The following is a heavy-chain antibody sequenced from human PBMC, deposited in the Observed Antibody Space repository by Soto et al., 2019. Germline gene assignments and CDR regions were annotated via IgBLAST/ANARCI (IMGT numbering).Heavy chain of an antibody. D-gene: IGHD4-17*01. CDR1: GHRFTTYW. CDR3: ASPTMTSTSFYYSMDV. Sequence: VESLTSSCKTSGHRFTTYWIIWVRQMPGKGLEYMGKINPTDSETNYSPSFEGHVTFSVDRSTSTAYVRWNSLKASDTAMYYCASPTMTSTSFYYSMDVWGQGTTVTVSS. CDR2: INPTDSET. V-gene: IGHV5-10-1*01. J-gene: IGHJ6*02.